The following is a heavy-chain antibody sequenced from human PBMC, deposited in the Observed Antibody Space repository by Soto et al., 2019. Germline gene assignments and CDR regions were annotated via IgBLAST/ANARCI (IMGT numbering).Heavy chain of an antibody. J-gene: IGHJ4*02. CDR1: GGSISSGGYY. CDR3: AREPSI. Sequence: QVQLQESGPGLVKPSQTLSLTCTVSGGSISSGGYYWSWIRQHTGKGLEWIGYIYCIGSTYYNPSLKRRVTIAVDASKTQFSLKLSSVNAAHTAVYYSAREPSIWGQGTLVTVSS. V-gene: IGHV4-31*03. CDR2: IYCIGST.